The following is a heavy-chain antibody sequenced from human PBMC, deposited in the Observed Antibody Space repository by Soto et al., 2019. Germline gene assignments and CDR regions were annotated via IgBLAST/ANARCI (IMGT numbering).Heavy chain of an antibody. V-gene: IGHV1-2*02. J-gene: IGHJ4*02. D-gene: IGHD3-9*01. CDR3: ARPPGYISDWYYFDL. Sequence: GASVKVSCKVSGYTFIDYYMHWVRQAPGQGFEWLGRISPKSGATNYAQKFQGRVTMTWDTSLNTAYMELSSLISEDTAVYYCARPPGYISDWYYFDLWGQGTLVTVSS. CDR1: GYTFIDYY. CDR2: ISPKSGAT.